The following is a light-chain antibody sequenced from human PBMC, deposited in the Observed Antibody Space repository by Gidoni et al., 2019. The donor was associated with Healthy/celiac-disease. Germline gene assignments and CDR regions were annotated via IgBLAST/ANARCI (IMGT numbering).Light chain of an antibody. V-gene: IGLV2-11*01. Sequence: QSALPQTRSVSGSHGQSVTIACTGTSSDVGGYDYVSGYQQHPGKAPKLMIYDVSKRPSGVPDRFSGSKSGNTASLTISGLQAEDEADYYCCSYAGSYVVFGGGTKLTVL. CDR1: SSDVGGYDY. CDR2: DVS. J-gene: IGLJ2*01. CDR3: CSYAGSYVV.